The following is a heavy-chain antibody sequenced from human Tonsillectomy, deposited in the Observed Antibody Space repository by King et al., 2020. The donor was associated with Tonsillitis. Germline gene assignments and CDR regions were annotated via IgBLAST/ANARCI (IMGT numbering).Heavy chain of an antibody. J-gene: IGHJ4*02. CDR2: ISASGGSA. CDR1: GFTFSNYV. V-gene: IGHV3-23*04. D-gene: IGHD1-26*01. CDR3: AKVIVGATRGYYFDY. Sequence: VQLVESGGGLVQPGGSLRLSCAASGFTFSNYVMSWVRQAPGKGLEWVATISASGGSAYSADSVKDRFTLSRDSSKNTLYLQMNSLRAEDTAVYYCAKVIVGATRGYYFDYWGQGTLVTVSS.